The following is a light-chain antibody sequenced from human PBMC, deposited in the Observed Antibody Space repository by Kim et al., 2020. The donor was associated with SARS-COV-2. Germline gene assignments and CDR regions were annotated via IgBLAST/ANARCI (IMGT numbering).Light chain of an antibody. V-gene: IGLV2-14*03. J-gene: IGLJ3*02. CDR1: SSDVGGYNY. CDR3: SSYRSTNTWV. CDR2: DVS. Sequence: QSVLTQPASVSGSPGQSITISCTGTSSDVGGYNYVSWYQQHPGKAPKLVIYDVSVRPSGVSNRFSASKSGNTASLTISGLQAEEESDYYCSSYRSTNTWVFGGGTKVTVL.